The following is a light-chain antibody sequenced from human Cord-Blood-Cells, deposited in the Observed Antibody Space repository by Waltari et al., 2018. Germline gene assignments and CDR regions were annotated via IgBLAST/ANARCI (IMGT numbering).Light chain of an antibody. CDR2: AAS. CDR1: QSISSY. Sequence: DIQMTQSPSSLSASVGDRVTITCRASQSISSYLNWYQQKPGKAPKLLIYAASSLQSGVPSRFSGSGSVTDFTLTISSQQPEDFATYYCQQSYSTPPLTFGGGTKVEIK. J-gene: IGKJ4*02. V-gene: IGKV1-39*01. CDR3: QQSYSTPPLT.